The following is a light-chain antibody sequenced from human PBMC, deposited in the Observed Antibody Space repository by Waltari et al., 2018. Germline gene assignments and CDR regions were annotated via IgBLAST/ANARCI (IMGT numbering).Light chain of an antibody. V-gene: IGLV3-21*04. J-gene: IGLJ3*02. CDR1: NIETKS. Sequence: YVLTQPPSVSVAPGKTATLTCGGENIETKSGNGYQQKPGQAPVLVLFYDTDRPSGIPDRFSGSNSGNTATLTISWVEAGDEADYHCQVWDDTTNSGVFGGGTRLTVL. CDR2: YDT. CDR3: QVWDDTTNSGV.